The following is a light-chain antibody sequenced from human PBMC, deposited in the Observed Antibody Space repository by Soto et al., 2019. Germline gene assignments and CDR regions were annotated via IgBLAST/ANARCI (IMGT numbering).Light chain of an antibody. CDR2: GAS. V-gene: IGKV3-20*01. J-gene: IGKJ5*01. CDR3: QQYGSSPIT. Sequence: EIVLTQSPGTLSLSPGEGATLSCRAGQSISSSLAWYQHKPGQAPRLLIYGASSRATGIPDRFSGSGSGTDFTLSISRLEPEDFAVYYCQQYGSSPITFGQGTRLEIE. CDR1: QSISSS.